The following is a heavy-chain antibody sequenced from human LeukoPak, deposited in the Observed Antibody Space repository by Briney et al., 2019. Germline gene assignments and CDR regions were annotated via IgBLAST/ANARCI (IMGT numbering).Heavy chain of an antibody. D-gene: IGHD6-13*01. V-gene: IGHV6-1*01. Sequence: SQTLSLTCAISGDSVSSNIAAWNWFRQSPSRGLEWLGRTYYRSKWTFEYALSVRGRISFNPDTYKNQVSLHLTSVTPEDTALYYCARDVSAGADYWGQGTLVTVSS. CDR1: GDSVSSNIAA. J-gene: IGHJ4*02. CDR3: ARDVSAGADY. CDR2: TYYRSKWTF.